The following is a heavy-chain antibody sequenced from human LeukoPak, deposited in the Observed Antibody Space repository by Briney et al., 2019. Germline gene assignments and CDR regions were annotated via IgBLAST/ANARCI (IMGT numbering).Heavy chain of an antibody. J-gene: IGHJ4*02. CDR3: ARDGIQGKYSSGWYSD. Sequence: SETLSLTCTVSGGSISSYYWSWIRQPPGKGLEWIGYIYYSGSTNYNPSLKRRVTISVDTSKNQFSLRLSSVTAADTAVYYCARDGIQGKYSSGWYSDWGQGTLVTVSS. CDR1: GGSISSYY. CDR2: IYYSGST. D-gene: IGHD6-19*01. V-gene: IGHV4-59*01.